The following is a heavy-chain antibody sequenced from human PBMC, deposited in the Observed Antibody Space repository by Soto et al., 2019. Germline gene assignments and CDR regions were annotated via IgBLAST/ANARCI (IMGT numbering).Heavy chain of an antibody. V-gene: IGHV4-59*01. CDR1: GGSISSYY. Sequence: PSGTLSLTCTVSGGSISSYYWSWIRQPPGKGLEWIGYIYYSGSTNYNPSLKSRVTISVDTSKNQFSLKLSSVTAADTAVYYCARETSEERTFGPWGQGTLVTVSS. J-gene: IGHJ5*02. D-gene: IGHD1-1*01. CDR3: ARETSEERTFGP. CDR2: IYYSGST.